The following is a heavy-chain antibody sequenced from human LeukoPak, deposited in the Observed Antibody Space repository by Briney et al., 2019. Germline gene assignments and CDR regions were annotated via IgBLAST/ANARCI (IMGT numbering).Heavy chain of an antibody. J-gene: IGHJ4*02. CDR2: IYYSEST. CDR1: GGSISSSRYY. CDR3: AKQRRDGYNYFDY. D-gene: IGHD5-24*01. Sequence: PSETLSLTCTVSGGSISSSRYYWGWIRHPPGKGLEWIGNIYYSESTYYNPSLKSRVTISVDTSKNQFSLKLSSVTAAETAVYYCAKQRRDGYNYFDYWGQGTLVTVSS. V-gene: IGHV4-39*01.